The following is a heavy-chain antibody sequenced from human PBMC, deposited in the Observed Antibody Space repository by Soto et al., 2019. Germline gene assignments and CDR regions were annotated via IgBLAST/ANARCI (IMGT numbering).Heavy chain of an antibody. CDR3: VRQGSGNRHGLVDV. V-gene: IGHV4-59*08. D-gene: IGHD1-26*01. CDR1: SGPSSSHN. CDR2: VYSTGGT. Sequence: QVQLQQSGPGLVKPSETLSLTCSVSSGPSSSHNWGWIRQPPGRGLEWIGYVYSTGGTSYNPSLKSRVTISADTSTNHISLTLTSVTAADTAVYDCVRQGSGNRHGLVDVWGQGTTVRVSS. J-gene: IGHJ6*02.